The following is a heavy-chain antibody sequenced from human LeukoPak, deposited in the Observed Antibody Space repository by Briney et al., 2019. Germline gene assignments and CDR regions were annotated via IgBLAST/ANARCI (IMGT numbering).Heavy chain of an antibody. Sequence: SVKVSCKASGFTVTSSAMQWVRQARGQRLEWIGWIVVGSGNTNYAQKFQERVTITRDMSTSTAYMELTSLRSEDTAVYYCAADLNYYDSSGSGAYWGQGTLVTVSS. CDR1: GFTVTSSA. V-gene: IGHV1-58*02. D-gene: IGHD3-22*01. CDR3: AADLNYYDSSGSGAY. CDR2: IVVGSGNT. J-gene: IGHJ4*02.